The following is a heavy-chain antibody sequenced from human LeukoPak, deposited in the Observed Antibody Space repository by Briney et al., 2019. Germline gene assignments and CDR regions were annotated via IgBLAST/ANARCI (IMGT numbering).Heavy chain of an antibody. CDR2: ISGSAGST. V-gene: IGHV3-23*01. CDR1: GFSVSSNY. D-gene: IGHD3-22*01. J-gene: IGHJ4*02. Sequence: QPGGSLRLSCAASGFSVSSNYMSWVRQAPGKGLEWVSAISGSAGSTYYADSVKGRFTIPRDNSKNTLYLQMNSLRAEDTALYYCASLDYFDSSDYGDYWGQGTLVTVSS. CDR3: ASLDYFDSSDYGDY.